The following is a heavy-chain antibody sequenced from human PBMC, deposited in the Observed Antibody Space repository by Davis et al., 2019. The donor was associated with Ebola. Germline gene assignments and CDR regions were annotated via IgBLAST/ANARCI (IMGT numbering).Heavy chain of an antibody. J-gene: IGHJ4*02. V-gene: IGHV4-61*01. Sequence: MPGGSLRLSCTVSGGSVSSGSYYWSWIRQPPGKGLEWIGYIYYSGSTNYNPSLKSRVTISVDTSKNQFSLKLSSVTAADTAVYYCARGPLGYCSGGSCDYWGQGTLVTVSS. CDR1: GGSVSSGSYY. CDR3: ARGPLGYCSGGSCDY. CDR2: IYYSGST. D-gene: IGHD2-15*01.